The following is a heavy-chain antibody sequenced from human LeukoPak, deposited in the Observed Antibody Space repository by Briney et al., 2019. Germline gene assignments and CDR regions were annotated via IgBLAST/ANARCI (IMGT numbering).Heavy chain of an antibody. CDR1: GGSISSSSYS. D-gene: IGHD2-15*01. V-gene: IGHV4-30-2*01. J-gene: IGHJ5*02. CDR2: IYHSGST. CDR3: ARGYCSGGSCPNWFDP. Sequence: PSETLSLTCTVSGGSISSSSYSWSWIRQPPGKGLEWIGYIYHSGSTYYNPSLKSRVTISVDKSKNQFSLKLSSVTAADTAVYYCARGYCSGGSCPNWFDPWGQGTLVTVSS.